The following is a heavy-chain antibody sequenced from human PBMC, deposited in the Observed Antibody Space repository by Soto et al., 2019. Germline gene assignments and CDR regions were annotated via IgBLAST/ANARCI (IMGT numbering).Heavy chain of an antibody. CDR2: ISYDGSNK. J-gene: IGHJ4*02. D-gene: IGHD5-18*01. CDR3: AKDDVEYSYGYVGY. V-gene: IGHV3-30*18. CDR1: GFTFSSYG. Sequence: PGGSLRLSCAASGFTFSSYGMHWVRQAPGKGLEWVAVISYDGSNKYYADSVKGRFTISRDNSKNTLYLQMNSLRAEDTAVYYCAKDDVEYSYGYVGYWGQGTLVTVSS.